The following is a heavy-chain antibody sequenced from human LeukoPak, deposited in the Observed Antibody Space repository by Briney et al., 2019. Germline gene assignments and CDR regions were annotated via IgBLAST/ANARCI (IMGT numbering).Heavy chain of an antibody. CDR2: INHSGST. CDR1: GGSFSGYY. J-gene: IGHJ6*03. D-gene: IGHD3-10*01. CDR3: ARVVGNYYGSGSYAAFYYMDV. Sequence: SETLSLTCAVYGGSFSGYYWSWIRQPPGKGLEWIGEINHSGSTNYNPSLKSRVTISVDTSKNQFSLKLSSLTAADTAVYFCARVVGNYYGSGSYAAFYYMDVWGKGTTITVSS. V-gene: IGHV4-34*01.